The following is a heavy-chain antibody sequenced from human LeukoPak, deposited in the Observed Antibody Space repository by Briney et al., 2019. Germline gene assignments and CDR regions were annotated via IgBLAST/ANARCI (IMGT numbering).Heavy chain of an antibody. CDR2: FDPEDGET. D-gene: IGHD1-20*01. Sequence: ASVKVSCKVSGYTLTELSMHWVRQAPGKGLEWMGGFDPEDGETIYAQKFQGRVTMTEDTSTDTAYMELSSLRSEDTAVYYCATTYSWNRYYYYGMDVWGQGTTVTVSS. CDR3: ATTYSWNRYYYYGMDV. CDR1: GYTLTELS. J-gene: IGHJ6*02. V-gene: IGHV1-24*01.